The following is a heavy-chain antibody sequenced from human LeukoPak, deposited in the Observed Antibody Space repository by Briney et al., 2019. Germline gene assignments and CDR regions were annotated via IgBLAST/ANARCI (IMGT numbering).Heavy chain of an antibody. Sequence: GGSLRLSCAASGFGFSSYSMNWVRQAPGKGLEWVSCISSSSYIYYADSVKGRFTISRDHAKTSLYLQMNSLRAEDTAVYFCARDPTGGLYYYYMDVWGKGITVTVFS. D-gene: IGHD1-14*01. V-gene: IGHV3-21*01. CDR1: GFGFSSYS. J-gene: IGHJ6*03. CDR3: ARDPTGGLYYYYMDV. CDR2: ISSSSYI.